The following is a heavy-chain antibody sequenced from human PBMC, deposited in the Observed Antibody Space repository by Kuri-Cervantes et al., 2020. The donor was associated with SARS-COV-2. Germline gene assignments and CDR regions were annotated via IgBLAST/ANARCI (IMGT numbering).Heavy chain of an antibody. D-gene: IGHD6-13*01. V-gene: IGHV4-31*03. CDR1: GGSISSGGYY. Sequence: SETLSLTCTVSGGSISSGGYYWSWIRQHPGKGLEWIGYIYYSGSTYYNPSLKSRVTISVDTSKNQFSLKLSSVTAADTAVYYCARDRQQLALGDYDYYGMDVWGQGTTVTVSS. CDR2: IYYSGST. CDR3: ARDRQQLALGDYDYYGMDV. J-gene: IGHJ6*02.